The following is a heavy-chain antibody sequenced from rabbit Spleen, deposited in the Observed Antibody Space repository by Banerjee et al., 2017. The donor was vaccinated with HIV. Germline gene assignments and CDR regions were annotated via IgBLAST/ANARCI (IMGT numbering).Heavy chain of an antibody. Sequence: QEQLVESGGGLVKPEGSLTLSCKASGFSFSDRDVMCWVRQAPGKGLEWIACINTYTGKPVYATWAKGRFTISRTSSTTVTLQMTSLTAADTATHFCARDRPGSDNFDLWGQGTLVTVS. J-gene: IGHJ4*01. V-gene: IGHV1S45*01. CDR1: GFSFSDRDV. CDR3: ARDRPGSDNFDL. D-gene: IGHD3-1*01. CDR2: INTYTGKP.